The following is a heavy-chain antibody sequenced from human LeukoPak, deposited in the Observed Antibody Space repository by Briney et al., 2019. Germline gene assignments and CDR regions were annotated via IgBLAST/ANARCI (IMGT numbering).Heavy chain of an antibody. D-gene: IGHD6-19*01. V-gene: IGHV3-23*01. J-gene: IGHJ2*01. Sequence: SGGSLRLSCVASGFTFSDYWMHWVRQAPGKGLEWVSTISDSGANTYYADSVRGRFTISRDNSKNTLYLQKNSLRADDTAIYYCAKSMTLQWRGFFDLWGRGTHVTVSS. CDR2: ISDSGANT. CDR1: GFTFSDYW. CDR3: AKSMTLQWRGFFDL.